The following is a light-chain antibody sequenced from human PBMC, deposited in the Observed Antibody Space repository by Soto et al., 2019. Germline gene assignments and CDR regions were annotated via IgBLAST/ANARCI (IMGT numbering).Light chain of an antibody. CDR3: QQYDRSPFT. CDR1: QSVSSSY. Sequence: EIVLTQSPGTLSLSPGERATLSCRASQSVSSSYLAWYQQKPGQAPRLLIYGASRRASGVPDRFSGSGSGTDFTLTISGLEPEDFAVYYCQQYDRSPFTFGQGTRLDI. CDR2: GAS. J-gene: IGKJ5*01. V-gene: IGKV3-20*01.